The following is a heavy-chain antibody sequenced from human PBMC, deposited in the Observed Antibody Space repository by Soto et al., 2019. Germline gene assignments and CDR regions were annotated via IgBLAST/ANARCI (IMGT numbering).Heavy chain of an antibody. Sequence: EVQLLESGGGLVQPGGSLRLSCTVSGFSISSSAFSWVRQTPGKGLEWVSASSGGGGPTHYADSVKGRFTISRDNSKNTLYLQINILRAEDTAVYYCAKNDWSVYPLGGFWGRGTLVSVSS. D-gene: IGHD3-3*01. CDR3: AKNDWSVYPLGGF. V-gene: IGHV3-23*01. CDR2: SSGGGGPT. CDR1: GFSISSSA. J-gene: IGHJ1*01.